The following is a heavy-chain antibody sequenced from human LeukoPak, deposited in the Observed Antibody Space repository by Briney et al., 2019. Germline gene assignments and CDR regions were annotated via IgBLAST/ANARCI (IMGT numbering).Heavy chain of an antibody. Sequence: GGSLRLSCAASGFTFNRHAMTWVRQAPGKGLEWVSSISGSGGGTYCADSVKGRFTISRDNSKNTLFLQTSSLRAEDTAVYYCAKSPQLLWVVPLDYWGQGTLVTVSS. J-gene: IGHJ4*02. CDR1: GFTFNRHA. V-gene: IGHV3-23*01. CDR2: ISGSGGGT. D-gene: IGHD6-6*01. CDR3: AKSPQLLWVVPLDY.